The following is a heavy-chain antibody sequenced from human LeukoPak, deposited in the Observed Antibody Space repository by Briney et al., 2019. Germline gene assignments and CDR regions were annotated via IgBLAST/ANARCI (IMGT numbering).Heavy chain of an antibody. D-gene: IGHD4-17*01. CDR1: GGSISSYY. J-gene: IGHJ4*02. Sequence: PSETLSLTCTVSGGSISSYYWSWIRQPAGEGLELIGRLHTSGSTHYTPSLKSRVTMSVDTSKNQFSLKLSSVTAADTAVYYCARDFGYGDYFFDDWGQGTLVTVSS. V-gene: IGHV4-4*07. CDR2: LHTSGST. CDR3: ARDFGYGDYFFDD.